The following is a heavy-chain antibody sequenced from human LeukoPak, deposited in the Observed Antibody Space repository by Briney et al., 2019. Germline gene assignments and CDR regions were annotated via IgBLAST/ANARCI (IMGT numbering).Heavy chain of an antibody. CDR1: GXXXXXXY. D-gene: IGHD3-10*01. CDR2: IXYSGST. Sequence: SETLSLTCTVXGXXXXXXYXXXXXXPXXXXLXXXGYIXYSGSTNYNPSLKSRXTISVDTSKNQFSLKLSSVTAADTAVYYCASLHGYGSGRPWGQGTLVTVSS. CDR3: ASLHGYGSGRP. J-gene: IGHJ5*02. V-gene: IGHV4-59*08.